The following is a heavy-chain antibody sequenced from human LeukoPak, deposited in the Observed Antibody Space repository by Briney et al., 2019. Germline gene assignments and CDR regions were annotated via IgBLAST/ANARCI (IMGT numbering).Heavy chain of an antibody. CDR2: IIPIFGTA. Sequence: ASVKVSCKASGGTFSSYAISWVRQAPGQGLEWMGGIIPIFGTANYAQKLQGRVTMTTDTSTSTAYMELRSLRSDDTAVYYCARDIGITGTRGFDYWGQGTLVTVSS. D-gene: IGHD1-20*01. CDR3: ARDIGITGTRGFDY. J-gene: IGHJ4*02. V-gene: IGHV1-69*05. CDR1: GGTFSSYA.